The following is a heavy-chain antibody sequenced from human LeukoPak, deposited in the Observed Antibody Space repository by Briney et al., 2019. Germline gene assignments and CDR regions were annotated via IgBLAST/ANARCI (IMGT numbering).Heavy chain of an antibody. CDR2: ISSGSSYT. D-gene: IGHD2/OR15-2a*01. J-gene: IGHJ4*02. V-gene: IGHV3-11*06. CDR1: GFAFSDYY. CDR3: ARVSSSSTNYFYS. Sequence: PGGSLRLSCAASGFAFSDYYMTWIRQAPGKGLEWVSYISSGSSYTNYGDAVKGRFTISRDNAKNSLYLQMNSLRADDTAVYYCARVSSSSTNYFYSWGQGTLVTVSS.